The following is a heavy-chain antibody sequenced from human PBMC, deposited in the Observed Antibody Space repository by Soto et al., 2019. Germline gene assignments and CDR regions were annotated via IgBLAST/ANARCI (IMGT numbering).Heavy chain of an antibody. CDR2: ISWNSGSI. V-gene: IGHV3-9*01. D-gene: IGHD2-15*01. CDR1: GFTFDDYA. J-gene: IGHJ4*02. CDR3: AKDMTLGYCSGGSCGIDY. Sequence: EVQLVESGGGLVQPGRSLRLSCAASGFTFDDYAMHWVRQAPGKGLEWVSGISWNSGSIGYADSVKGRFTISRDNAKNSLYLQMNSLRAEDTALYYCAKDMTLGYCSGGSCGIDYWGQGTLVTVSS.